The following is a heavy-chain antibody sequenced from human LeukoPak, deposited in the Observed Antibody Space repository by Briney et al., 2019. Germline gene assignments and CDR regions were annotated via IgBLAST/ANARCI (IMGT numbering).Heavy chain of an antibody. Sequence: GESLKISCKGFGYDFSDYWMTWVRQKPGKGLEWMGIIYPGDSETRYGPSFQGQVTISADKSVNTAYLHRSSLKASDTAMYYCARHVGDFWSGFSIDSWGQGTLVTVSS. V-gene: IGHV5-51*01. CDR1: GYDFSDYW. J-gene: IGHJ4*02. D-gene: IGHD3-3*01. CDR2: IYPGDSET. CDR3: ARHVGDFWSGFSIDS.